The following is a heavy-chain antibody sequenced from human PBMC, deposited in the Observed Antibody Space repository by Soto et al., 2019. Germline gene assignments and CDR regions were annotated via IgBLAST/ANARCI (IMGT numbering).Heavy chain of an antibody. Sequence: GGSLRLSCAASGLTFSRYTMHWVRQAPGKGLEWVAVISYDGNNKYYADSVKGRFTISRDNSKNTLSLQMNSLRPEDTAVYYCARFRSERPFDYWGQGTLVTVSS. CDR3: ARFRSERPFDY. V-gene: IGHV3-30-3*01. CDR1: GLTFSRYT. J-gene: IGHJ4*02. CDR2: ISYDGNNK.